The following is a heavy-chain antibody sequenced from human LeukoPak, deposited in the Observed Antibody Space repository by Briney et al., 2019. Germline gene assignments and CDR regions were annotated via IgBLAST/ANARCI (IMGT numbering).Heavy chain of an antibody. J-gene: IGHJ5*02. CDR2: ISLSGAST. D-gene: IGHD3-10*01. CDR3: AKDFRVNWFDP. CDR1: GFTFSSYA. Sequence: GGSLRLSCGASGFTFSSYAMNWVRQAPGKGLEWVSGISLSGASTYYADSVKGRFTISRDNSKNTLYLQMNSLRAEDTAVYYCAKDFRVNWFDPWGQGTLVTVSS. V-gene: IGHV3-23*01.